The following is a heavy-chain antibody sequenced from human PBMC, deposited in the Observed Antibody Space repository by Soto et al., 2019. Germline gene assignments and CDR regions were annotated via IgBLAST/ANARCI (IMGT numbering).Heavy chain of an antibody. CDR3: ARDGVDIVATIQLDY. CDR2: ISYDGSNK. D-gene: IGHD5-12*01. CDR1: EFTFNNYA. V-gene: IGHV3-30-3*01. J-gene: IGHJ4*02. Sequence: VQLVDSGGGLVQPGGSLRLSCAASEFTFNNYAMHWVRQAPGKGLEWVAVISYDGSNKYYADSVKGRFTISRDNSKNTLYLQMNSLRAEDTAVYYCARDGVDIVATIQLDYWGQGTLVTVSS.